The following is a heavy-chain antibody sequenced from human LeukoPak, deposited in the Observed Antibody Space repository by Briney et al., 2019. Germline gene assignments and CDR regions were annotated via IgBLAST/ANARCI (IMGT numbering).Heavy chain of an antibody. Sequence: ASVTVSCKASGYTFTGYYMHWVRQAPGQGLEWMGWINPNSGGTNYAQKFQGRVTMTRDTSISTVYMELSRLRSDDTAVYYCARDGDIQLGCWFDPWGQGTLVTVSS. V-gene: IGHV1-2*02. CDR3: ARDGDIQLGCWFDP. CDR2: INPNSGGT. CDR1: GYTFTGYY. D-gene: IGHD5-18*01. J-gene: IGHJ5*02.